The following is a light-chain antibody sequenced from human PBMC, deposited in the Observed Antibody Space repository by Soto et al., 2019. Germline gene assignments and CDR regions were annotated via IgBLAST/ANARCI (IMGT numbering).Light chain of an antibody. CDR3: SSYTSSTTWV. Sequence: QSALTQPASVSGSPGQSNTISCTGTGSDVGFSKFVSWHQQHPGKAPKLIIYEVSDRPSGVSNRFSGSKSGNMASLTISGLQAEDEADYYCSSYTSSTTWVFGGGTQLTVL. V-gene: IGLV2-14*01. CDR1: GSDVGFSKF. J-gene: IGLJ3*02. CDR2: EVS.